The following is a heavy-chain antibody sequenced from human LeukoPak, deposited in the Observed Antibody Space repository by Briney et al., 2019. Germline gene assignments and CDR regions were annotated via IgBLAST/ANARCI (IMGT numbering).Heavy chain of an antibody. CDR1: GYTFTSYA. J-gene: IGHJ6*02. V-gene: IGHV7-4-1*04. D-gene: IGHD6-13*01. CDR3: ARESIAAAGTYYYYGMDV. Sequence: ASVKVSCKASGYTFTSYAMNWVRQAPGQGLEWMGWINTNTGNPTYAQGFTGRFVFSLDTSVSMAYLQISSLKAEDTAVYYCARESIAAAGTYYYYGMDVWGQGTTVTVSS. CDR2: INTNTGNP.